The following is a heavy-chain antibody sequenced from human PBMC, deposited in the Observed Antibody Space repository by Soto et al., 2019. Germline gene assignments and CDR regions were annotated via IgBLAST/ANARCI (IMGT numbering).Heavy chain of an antibody. V-gene: IGHV3-30-3*01. CDR3: ARDVGLGSGSYYWFDP. J-gene: IGHJ5*02. CDR2: ISYDGSNK. D-gene: IGHD3-10*02. CDR1: GSTFSSYA. Sequence: GGCLRLSCAASGSTFSSYAMHWVRQAPGKGLEWVAVISYDGSNKYYADSVKGRFTISRDNSKNTLYLQMNSLRSEDTAVYYCARDVGLGSGSYYWFDPWGQGTLVTVSS.